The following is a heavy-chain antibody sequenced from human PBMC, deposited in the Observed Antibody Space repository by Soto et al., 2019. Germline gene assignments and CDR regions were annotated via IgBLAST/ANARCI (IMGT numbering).Heavy chain of an antibody. CDR3: ARDRYGIAARFSWLGWFEP. V-gene: IGHV4-31*03. J-gene: IGHJ5*02. CDR1: GGSISSGGYY. Sequence: SETLSLTCTVSGGSISSGGYYWSWIRQHPGKGLEWIGYIYYSGSTYYNPSLKSRVTISVDTSKNQFSLKLSSVTAADTAVYHCARDRYGIAARFSWLGWFEPWGQGTLVTVPS. D-gene: IGHD6-6*01. CDR2: IYYSGST.